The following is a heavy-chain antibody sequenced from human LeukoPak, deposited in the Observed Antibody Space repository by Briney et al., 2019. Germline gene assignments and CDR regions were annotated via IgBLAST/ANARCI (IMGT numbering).Heavy chain of an antibody. V-gene: IGHV5-51*01. CDR3: ARRGYSGYSPLDP. CDR2: IHLSDFEI. J-gene: IGHJ5*02. CDR1: GYNLMSYW. D-gene: IGHD5-12*01. Sequence: GESLKISCKGSGYNLMSYWIGWARQMPGKGLEWVAFIHLSDFEIRYRPSFQGQVTISADNSISTAYLQWRSLKASDTAMYYCARRGYSGYSPLDPWGQGTLVTVSS.